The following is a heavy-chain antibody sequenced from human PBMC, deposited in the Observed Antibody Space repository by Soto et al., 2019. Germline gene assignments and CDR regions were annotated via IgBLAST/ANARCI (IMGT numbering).Heavy chain of an antibody. CDR1: GYTFTSYG. D-gene: IGHD5-18*01. CDR2: INAYNGNT. J-gene: IGHJ4*02. CDR3: ARDVGYGLIDY. Sequence: ASVKVSCKASGYTFTSYGISWVRQAPGQGLEWMGWINAYNGNTNYAQKFQGRVTMTTDTSTSTAYMELGSLRSDDTAVYYCARDVGYGLIDYWGQGTLVTVSS. V-gene: IGHV1-18*01.